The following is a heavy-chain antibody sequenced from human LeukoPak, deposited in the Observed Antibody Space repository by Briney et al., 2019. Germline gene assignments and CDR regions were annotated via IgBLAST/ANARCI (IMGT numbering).Heavy chain of an antibody. CDR2: ISGSGGST. J-gene: IGHJ4*02. Sequence: GGSLRLSCAASGFTFSSYAMSWVRQAPGKGLEWVSAISGSGGSTYYADSVKGRFTISRDNSKNTLYLQMNSLRAEDTAVYYCARDRGDGEYYFDYWGQGTLVTVSS. CDR1: GFTFSSYA. V-gene: IGHV3-23*01. CDR3: ARDRGDGEYYFDY. D-gene: IGHD3-10*01.